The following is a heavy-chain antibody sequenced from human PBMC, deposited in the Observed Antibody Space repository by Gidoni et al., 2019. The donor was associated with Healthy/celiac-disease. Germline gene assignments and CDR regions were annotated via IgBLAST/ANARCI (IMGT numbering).Heavy chain of an antibody. CDR2: IKYRGST. CDR1: GGSISSYY. Sequence: QVQLQESGPGLVKPSETLSLTCTVSGGSISSYYWSWIRQPPGKGLEWSGYIKYRGSTNYNPSLKSRVTISVDTSKNQFSLKLSSVTAADTAVYYCARDTAAAGTGQDYWGQGTLVTVSS. V-gene: IGHV4-59*01. CDR3: ARDTAAAGTGQDY. J-gene: IGHJ4*02. D-gene: IGHD6-13*01.